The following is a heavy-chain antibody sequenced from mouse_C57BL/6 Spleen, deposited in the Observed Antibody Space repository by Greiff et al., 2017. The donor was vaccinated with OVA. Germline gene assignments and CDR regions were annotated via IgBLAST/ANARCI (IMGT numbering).Heavy chain of an antibody. CDR3: AIGLRAFDY. Sequence: EVMLVESGGGLVKPGGSLKLSCAASGFTFSSYAMSWVRQTPEKRLEWVATISDGGSYTYYPDNVKGRFTISRDNAKNNLYLQMSHLKSEDTAMYYCAIGLRAFDYWGQGTTLTVSS. J-gene: IGHJ2*01. D-gene: IGHD2-2*01. CDR2: ISDGGSYT. CDR1: GFTFSSYA. V-gene: IGHV5-4*03.